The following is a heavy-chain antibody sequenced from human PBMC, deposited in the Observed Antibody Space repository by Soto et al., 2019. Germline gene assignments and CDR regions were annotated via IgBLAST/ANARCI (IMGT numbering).Heavy chain of an antibody. J-gene: IGHJ6*02. CDR2: TIPVFDTA. D-gene: IGHD4-17*01. Sequence: QVQLMQSGPEVKTPGSSVKVSRRASGGSFRRHGISWVRQAPGQGLEWMGGTIPVFDTANYAQKFQGRLTITADESTNTAYMDLSSLTSEDTAMYYCARDPAPTVTTLGHGLDVWGQGTTVTVSS. CDR1: GGSFRRHG. CDR3: ARDPAPTVTTLGHGLDV. V-gene: IGHV1-69*01.